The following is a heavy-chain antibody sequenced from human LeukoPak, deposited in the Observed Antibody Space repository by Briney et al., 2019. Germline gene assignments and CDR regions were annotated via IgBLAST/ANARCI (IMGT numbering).Heavy chain of an antibody. CDR1: GGSFSGYY. J-gene: IGHJ4*02. V-gene: IGHV4-34*01. CDR2: INHSGST. CDR3: ARFRRIAAAGTEYYFDY. D-gene: IGHD6-13*01. Sequence: SETLSLTCAVYGGSFSGYYWSWIRQPPGKGLEWIGEINHSGSTNYNPSLKSRVTISVDTSKNQFSLKLRSVTAADTAVYYCARFRRIAAAGTEYYFDYWGQGTLVTVSS.